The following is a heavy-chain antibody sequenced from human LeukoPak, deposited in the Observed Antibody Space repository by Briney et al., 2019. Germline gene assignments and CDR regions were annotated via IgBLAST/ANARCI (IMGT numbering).Heavy chain of an antibody. CDR1: GGTFSSYA. Sequence: SVKVSCKASGGTFSSYAISWVRQAPGQGHEWMGRIMPIFGTANYAQKFQGRVTITTDESTSTAYMELSSLRSEDTAVYYCARGHYYYDSSGYYDPTDAFDIWGQGTMVTVSS. J-gene: IGHJ3*02. CDR3: ARGHYYYDSSGYYDPTDAFDI. CDR2: IMPIFGTA. D-gene: IGHD3-22*01. V-gene: IGHV1-69*05.